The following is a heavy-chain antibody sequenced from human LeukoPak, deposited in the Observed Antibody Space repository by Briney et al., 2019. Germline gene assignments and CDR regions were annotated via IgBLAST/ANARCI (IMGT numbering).Heavy chain of an antibody. Sequence: GGSLRLSCAASGFTFSSYSMNWVRQAPGKGLEWVSSITSSSSYIYYADSVKGRFTISRDNAKNSLYLQMNSLRVEGTAAYYCARDRELRYGLGHDYWGQGTLVTVSA. J-gene: IGHJ4*02. CDR3: ARDRELRYGLGHDY. CDR2: ITSSSSYI. CDR1: GFTFSSYS. V-gene: IGHV3-21*01. D-gene: IGHD3-10*01.